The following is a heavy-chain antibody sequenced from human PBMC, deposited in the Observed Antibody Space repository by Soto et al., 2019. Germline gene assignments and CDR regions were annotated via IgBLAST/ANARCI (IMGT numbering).Heavy chain of an antibody. D-gene: IGHD2-15*01. CDR3: AKGTLEYCSGFVCYPFDY. CDR2: ITGGGDHT. J-gene: IGHJ4*02. Sequence: GGSLRLSCAASGSTFSSYAMSWVRQAPGKGLECVSVITGGGDHTFYADSVKGRFTISRDNSKNTLYLQMDGLRAEDTAIYYCAKGTLEYCSGFVCYPFDYWGQGTLVTVSS. V-gene: IGHV3-23*01. CDR1: GSTFSSYA.